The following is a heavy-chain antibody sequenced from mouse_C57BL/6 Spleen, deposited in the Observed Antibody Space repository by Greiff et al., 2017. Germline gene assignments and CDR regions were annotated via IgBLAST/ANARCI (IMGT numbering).Heavy chain of an antibody. Sequence: QVQLQQPGAELVRPGTSVKLSCKASGYTFPSYWMHWVKQRPGQGLECIGVIDPSDSYTHYNQKFKGEATLTVDTSSSTAYMQLSSLTSEDSAVYYCARHLPGAMDYWGQGISVTVSS. D-gene: IGHD4-1*01. CDR3: ARHLPGAMDY. V-gene: IGHV1-59*01. CDR2: IDPSDSYT. J-gene: IGHJ4*01. CDR1: GYTFPSYW.